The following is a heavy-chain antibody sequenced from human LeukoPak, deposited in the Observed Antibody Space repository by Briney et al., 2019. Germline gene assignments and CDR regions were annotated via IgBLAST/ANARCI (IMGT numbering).Heavy chain of an antibody. CDR2: INPNSGGT. D-gene: IGHD3-22*01. CDR3: ARDINGYYYDSHGYYPTDL. V-gene: IGHV1-2*02. CDR1: GYTFTGDY. Sequence: ASVKVSCKASGYTFTGDYMHWVRQAPGQGLEWMGWINPNSGGTNYAQKFQGRVTMTRDTSISTAYMELSRLRSDDTAVYYCARDINGYYYDSHGYYPTDLWGQGTLVTVSS. J-gene: IGHJ5*02.